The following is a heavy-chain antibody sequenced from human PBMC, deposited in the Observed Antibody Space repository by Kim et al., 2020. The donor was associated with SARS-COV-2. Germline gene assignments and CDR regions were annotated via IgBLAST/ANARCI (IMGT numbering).Heavy chain of an antibody. CDR2: IYYSGST. V-gene: IGHV4-31*03. J-gene: IGHJ4*02. Sequence: SETLSLTCTVSGGSISSGGYYWSWIRQHPGKGLEWIGYIYYSGSTYYNPSLKSRVTISVDTSKNQFSLKLSSVTAADTAVYYCARARYYDILTGYYKVLDYWGQGTLVTVSS. CDR3: ARARYYDILTGYYKVLDY. D-gene: IGHD3-9*01. CDR1: GGSISSGGYY.